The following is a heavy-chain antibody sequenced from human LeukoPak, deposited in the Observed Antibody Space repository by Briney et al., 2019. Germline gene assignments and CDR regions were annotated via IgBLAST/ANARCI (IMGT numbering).Heavy chain of an antibody. D-gene: IGHD6-19*01. CDR1: GDSSYNSVYN. J-gene: IGHJ3*02. CDR2: IDYSGST. CDR3: ARFSSGLDAFDI. V-gene: IGHV4-39*07. Sequence: SETLSLSCTVSGDSSYNSVYNWAWIRQPPGRGLEWIGSIDYSGSTYYNPSLKTRATISVDKSKNQLSLKLNSVTAADTAVYYCARFSSGLDAFDIWGQGTMVTVSS.